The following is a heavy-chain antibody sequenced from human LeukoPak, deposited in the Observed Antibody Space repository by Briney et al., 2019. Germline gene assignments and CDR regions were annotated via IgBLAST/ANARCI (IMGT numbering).Heavy chain of an antibody. CDR3: ARDLVGDY. J-gene: IGHJ4*02. CDR1: GFTFSSYS. Sequence: GGSLRLSCAASGFTFSSYSMNWVRQAPGKGLEWVSYISSTSSTIYYADSVKGRFTISRDNAKNSLFLQMNSLRAEDTAVYYCARDLVGDYWGQGTLVTVSS. V-gene: IGHV3-48*04. D-gene: IGHD3-16*01. CDR2: ISSTSSTI.